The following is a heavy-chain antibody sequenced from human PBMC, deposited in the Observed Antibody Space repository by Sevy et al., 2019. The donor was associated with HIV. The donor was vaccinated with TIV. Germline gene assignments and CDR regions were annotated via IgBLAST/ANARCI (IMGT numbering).Heavy chain of an antibody. CDR2: INQDGSEI. V-gene: IGHV3-7*01. J-gene: IGHJ6*02. CDR1: GISISSHW. CDR3: ARAMGD. Sequence: GGSLRLSCVGSGISISSHWMNWVRQSPGKGLEWVANINQDGSEIYNVDSVKGRFSISRDNAKNSGYLQMNFLGVEDSGVYYCARAMGDWGQRITVTVSS.